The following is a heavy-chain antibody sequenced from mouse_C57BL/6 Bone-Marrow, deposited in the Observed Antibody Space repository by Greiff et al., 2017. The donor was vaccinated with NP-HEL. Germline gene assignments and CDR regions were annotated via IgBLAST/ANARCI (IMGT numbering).Heavy chain of an antibody. CDR2: IDPSDSYT. D-gene: IGHD2-2*01. Sequence: QVQLQQPGAELVMPGASAKLSCKASGYTFTSYWMHWVKQRPGQGLEWIGEIDPSDSYTNYNQKFKGKSTLTVDKSSSTAYMQLSSLTSEDSAVYYCAREFYYCYPYYYAMDYWGQGTSVTVSS. V-gene: IGHV1-69*01. CDR1: GYTFTSYW. CDR3: AREFYYCYPYYYAMDY. J-gene: IGHJ4*01.